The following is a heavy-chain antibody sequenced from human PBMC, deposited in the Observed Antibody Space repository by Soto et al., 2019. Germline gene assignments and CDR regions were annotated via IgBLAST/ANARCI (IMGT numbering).Heavy chain of an antibody. V-gene: IGHV3-23*01. J-gene: IGHJ6*02. CDR3: ASLGVGDWANYYYYYGMDV. D-gene: IGHD2-21*02. Sequence: EVQLLESGGGFVQPGGSLRLSCAATGFTFSVYAMPWVRQAPGKGLEWVSAVTAHGGSTYSADSVKGRFTISRDNSKNTLFLQMNSLRAEDTAVYYCASLGVGDWANYYYYYGMDVWGQGTTVTVSS. CDR2: VTAHGGST. CDR1: GFTFSVYA.